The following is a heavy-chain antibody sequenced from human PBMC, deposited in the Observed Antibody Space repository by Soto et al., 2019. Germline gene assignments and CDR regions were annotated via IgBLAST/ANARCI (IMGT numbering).Heavy chain of an antibody. CDR3: AKDQVRGYYFRWFDP. Sequence: QVQLVESGGGVVQPGRSLRLSCAASGFTFSSYGMHWVRQAPGKGLEWVAVISYDGSNKYYADSVKGRFTISRDNSKNTLDLQMNSLRAEDTAVYYCAKDQVRGYYFRWFDPWGQGTLVTVSS. J-gene: IGHJ5*02. CDR1: GFTFSSYG. CDR2: ISYDGSNK. D-gene: IGHD3-22*01. V-gene: IGHV3-30*18.